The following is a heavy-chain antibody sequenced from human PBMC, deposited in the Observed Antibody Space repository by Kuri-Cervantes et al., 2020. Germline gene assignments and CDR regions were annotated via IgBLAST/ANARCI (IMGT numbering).Heavy chain of an antibody. Sequence: GESLKISCAASGFTFSNYDMHWVRRATGKGLEWVSALGIAGDTYYPGSVKGRFTISRDNAKNSLYLQMNSLRAEDTAVYYCARGIWLRRIFDYWGQGTLVTVSS. J-gene: IGHJ4*02. CDR3: ARGIWLRRIFDY. V-gene: IGHV3-13*01. CDR1: GFTFSNYD. CDR2: LGIAGDT. D-gene: IGHD5-18*01.